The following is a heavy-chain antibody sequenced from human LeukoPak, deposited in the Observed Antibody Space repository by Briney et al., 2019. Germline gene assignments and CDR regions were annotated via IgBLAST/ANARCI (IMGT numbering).Heavy chain of an antibody. J-gene: IGHJ4*02. V-gene: IGHV1-2*02. D-gene: IGHD5-18*01. CDR1: GYSFIDYY. CDR2: INPSSGVT. CDR3: AREDTYGEYRPFDF. Sequence: ASVKVSCKTSGYSFIDYYIHWVRQAPGQGLEWMGWINPSSGVTKFSQELQDRVTLTRDTSLSTAYMELNSLTFDDTAIYYCAREDTYGEYRPFDFWGQGAPVTVSS.